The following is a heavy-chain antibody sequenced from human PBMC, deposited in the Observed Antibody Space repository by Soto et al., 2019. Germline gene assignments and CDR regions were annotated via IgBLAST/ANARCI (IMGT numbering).Heavy chain of an antibody. V-gene: IGHV4-59*01. Sequence: QVQLQESGPGLVKPSETLSLTCTVSGGSISSYYWSWIRQPPGKGLEWIGYIYYSGSTNYNPSLKRRVAISVDTSKNQFSLKLSSVTAADTAVYYCARYSSGWTYFDYWGQGTLVTVSS. CDR1: GGSISSYY. CDR2: IYYSGST. J-gene: IGHJ4*02. CDR3: ARYSSGWTYFDY. D-gene: IGHD6-19*01.